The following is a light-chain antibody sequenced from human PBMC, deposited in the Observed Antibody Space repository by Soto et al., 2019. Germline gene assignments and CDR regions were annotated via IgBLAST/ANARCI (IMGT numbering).Light chain of an antibody. CDR1: QSISSY. CDR2: AAS. Sequence: EIHIAPSPFSPSASFGDRITLTCRASQSISSYLNWYQQKPGKAPKLLIYAASSLQSGVPSRFSGSGSGTDFTLTISSLQPEDFATYYCQQSYSTPLTFGGGTKVDI. V-gene: IGKV1-39*01. J-gene: IGKJ4*01. CDR3: QQSYSTPLT.